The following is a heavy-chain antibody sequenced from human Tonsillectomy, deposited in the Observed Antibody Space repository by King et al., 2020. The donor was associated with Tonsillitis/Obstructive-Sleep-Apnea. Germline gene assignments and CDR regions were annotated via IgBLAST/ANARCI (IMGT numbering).Heavy chain of an antibody. V-gene: IGHV5-10-1*03. CDR1: GYSFTSYW. CDR3: ARPSFNYAFWRHGMDV. Sequence: QLVQSGAEVKKPGESLRISCKGSGYSFTSYWINWVRQLPGKGLEWMGRIDPSDSYINYSPSFEGHVTISADKSISTAYLQWSSLKASDTAMYYCARPSFNYAFWRHGMDVWGQGTTVTVSS. D-gene: IGHD3-3*01. J-gene: IGHJ6*02. CDR2: IDPSDSYI.